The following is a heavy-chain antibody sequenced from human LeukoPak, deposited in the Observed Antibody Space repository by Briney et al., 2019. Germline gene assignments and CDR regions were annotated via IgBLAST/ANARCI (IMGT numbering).Heavy chain of an antibody. CDR1: GCTFSSYW. J-gene: IGHJ4*02. CDR2: IKQDGSEK. D-gene: IGHD2-2*01. Sequence: GGSLRLSCAASGCTFSSYWMSWVRQAPGKGLEWVANIKQDGSEKYYVDSVKGRFTISRDNAKNSLYLQMNSLRAEDAAVYYCARALRYCSSTSCYPFDYWGQGTLVTVSS. CDR3: ARALRYCSSTSCYPFDY. V-gene: IGHV3-7*01.